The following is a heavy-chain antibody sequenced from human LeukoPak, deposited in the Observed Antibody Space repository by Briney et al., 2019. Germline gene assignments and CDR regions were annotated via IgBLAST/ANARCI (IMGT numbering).Heavy chain of an antibody. CDR2: ISYDGGNK. D-gene: IGHD4-17*01. CDR1: GFTFSSYA. V-gene: IGHV3-30-3*01. Sequence: GGSLRLSCAASGFTFSSYAMHWVRQAPGKGLEWVAVISYDGGNKYYADSVKGRFTISRDNSKNTLYLQMNSLRAEDTAVYYCAREGDYGDYGTRYYYYYGMDVWGQGTTVAVSS. CDR3: AREGDYGDYGTRYYYYYGMDV. J-gene: IGHJ6*02.